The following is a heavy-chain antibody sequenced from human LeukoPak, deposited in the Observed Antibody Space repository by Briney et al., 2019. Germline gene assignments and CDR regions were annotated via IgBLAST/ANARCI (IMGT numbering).Heavy chain of an antibody. CDR2: IIPIFGTA. D-gene: IGHD1-14*01. J-gene: IGHJ6*03. CDR1: GYSITNYA. V-gene: IGHV1-69*06. CDR3: ARGRRREYYYYYYMDV. Sequence: GASVKVSCKASGYSITNYAILWVRQAPGQGLEWMGGIIPIFGTANYAQKFQGRVTITADKSTSTAYMELSSLRSEDTAVYYCARGRRREYYYYYYMDVWGKGTTVTVSS.